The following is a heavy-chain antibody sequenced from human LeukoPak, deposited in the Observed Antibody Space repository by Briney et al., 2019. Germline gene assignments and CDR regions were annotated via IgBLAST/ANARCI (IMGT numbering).Heavy chain of an antibody. V-gene: IGHV3-23*01. D-gene: IGHD5-18*01. Sequence: GGSLRLSCAAAGFTFSNYGMSWVRQAPGKGLEWVSSISSSAASTYYADSVKGRFTISRDNSKNTLSLQMNSLRAEDTAVYYCAKTRSGYSYASFDYWGQGTLVTVS. J-gene: IGHJ4*02. CDR3: AKTRSGYSYASFDY. CDR2: ISSSAAST. CDR1: GFTFSNYG.